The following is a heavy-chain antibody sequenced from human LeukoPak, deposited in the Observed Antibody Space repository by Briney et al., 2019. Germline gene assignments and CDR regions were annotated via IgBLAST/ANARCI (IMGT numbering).Heavy chain of an antibody. CDR2: IYSGGST. V-gene: IGHV3-66*01. CDR3: AREVRSLPAYDAFDI. D-gene: IGHD3-16*02. CDR1: GFTVSSNY. Sequence: GGSLRLSCAASGFTVSSNYMSWVRQAPGKGLEWVSVIYSGGSTYYADSVKGRFTISRDNSKNTLYLQMNSLRAEDTAVYYCAREVRSLPAYDAFDIWGQGIMVTVSS. J-gene: IGHJ3*02.